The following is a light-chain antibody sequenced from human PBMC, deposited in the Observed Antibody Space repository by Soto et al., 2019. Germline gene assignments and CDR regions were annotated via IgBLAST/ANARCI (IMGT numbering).Light chain of an antibody. J-gene: IGKJ5*01. CDR3: QQRSNWPRIT. V-gene: IGKV3D-20*02. CDR1: QSVSSSY. Sequence: EIVLTQSPGTLSLSPEERATLSCRASQSVSSSYLAWYQQKPGQASRLLIYGASSRATGIPDRFSGSGSGTDFTLTISSLEPEDFAVYYCQQRSNWPRITFGQGTRLEIK. CDR2: GAS.